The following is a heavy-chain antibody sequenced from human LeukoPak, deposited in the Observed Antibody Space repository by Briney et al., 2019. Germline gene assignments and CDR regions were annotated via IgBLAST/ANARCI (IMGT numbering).Heavy chain of an antibody. J-gene: IGHJ6*03. Sequence: GGSLRLSCAASGFTFSSYEMNWVRQAPGKGLEWVSYISSSGSTIYYADSVKGRFTISRDNAKNSLYLQMNSLRAEDMALYYCAKDKGRYYYYYMDVWGKGTTVTVSS. V-gene: IGHV3-48*03. CDR2: ISSSGSTI. CDR1: GFTFSSYE. CDR3: AKDKGRYYYYYMDV.